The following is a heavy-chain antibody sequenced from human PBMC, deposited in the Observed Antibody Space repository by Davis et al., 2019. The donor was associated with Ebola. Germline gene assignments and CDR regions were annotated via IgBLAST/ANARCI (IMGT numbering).Heavy chain of an antibody. J-gene: IGHJ4*02. CDR2: IFYTGST. D-gene: IGHD5-24*01. Sequence: MPSETLSLTCTVSGGSISTTSYYWGWIRQPPGKGLEWIGSIFYTGSTFYNPSLKSRVTISVDTSKNQFSLKLSSVTAADTAVYYCARGVFSYNLPYFDYWGQGTLVTVSS. CDR3: ARGVFSYNLPYFDY. CDR1: GGSISTTSYY. V-gene: IGHV4-39*07.